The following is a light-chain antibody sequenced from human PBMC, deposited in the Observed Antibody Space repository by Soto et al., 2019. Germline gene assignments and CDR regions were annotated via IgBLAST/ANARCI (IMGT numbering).Light chain of an antibody. CDR3: HHYNSPFT. J-gene: IGKJ3*01. CDR2: DAS. V-gene: IGKV1-5*01. CDR1: QRISSW. Sequence: DIQMTQSPSTLSASVGDRVTITCRASQRISSWLAWYQQKPGKAPKLLIYDASSLESGVPSRFSGSGSGTEFTLTSSSRQPDDVEIYHCHHYNSPFTLGPGTKVHIK.